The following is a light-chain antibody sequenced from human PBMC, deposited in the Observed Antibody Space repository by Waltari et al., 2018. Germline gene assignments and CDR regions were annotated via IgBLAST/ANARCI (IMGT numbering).Light chain of an antibody. CDR3: QQRAVWPPN. V-gene: IGKV3-11*01. CDR2: DVS. CDR1: QDINTF. Sequence: VVLTQSPATLSLSAGEGATLSCRASQDINTFLAWYQQKPGQAPRLLIYDVSNRATGVPGRFSGGGSGTDFDLTISSLEPEDFAVYDCQQRAVWPPNFGGGTKVEIK. J-gene: IGKJ4*01.